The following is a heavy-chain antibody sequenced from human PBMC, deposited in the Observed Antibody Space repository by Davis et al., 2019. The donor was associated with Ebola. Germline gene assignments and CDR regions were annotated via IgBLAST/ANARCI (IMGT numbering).Heavy chain of an antibody. D-gene: IGHD1-1*01. V-gene: IGHV1-18*01. Sequence: ASVKVSCKASGYTFTRYGISWVRQAPGQGLEWMGWINPHNGNTNYAQNVQGRVTMTTDTSTSTAYMEVGSLRSDGTAVYYCARAQFPTTSDHWGQGTLVTVSS. CDR2: INPHNGNT. J-gene: IGHJ4*02. CDR1: GYTFTRYG. CDR3: ARAQFPTTSDH.